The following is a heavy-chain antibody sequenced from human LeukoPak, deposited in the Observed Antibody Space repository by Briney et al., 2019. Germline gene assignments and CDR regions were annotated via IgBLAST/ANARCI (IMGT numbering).Heavy chain of an antibody. D-gene: IGHD6-13*01. J-gene: IGHJ4*02. V-gene: IGHV3-23*01. CDR2: ISGSGGST. CDR3: AKDQSLNGYSSSRYWDY. CDR1: GFTFSSYA. Sequence: GGSLRLSCAASGFTFSSYAMSWVRQAPGKGLEWVSAISGSGGSTYYADSVKGRFTISRDNSKNTLYLQMNSQRAEDTAVYYCAKDQSLNGYSSSRYWDYWGQGTLVTVSS.